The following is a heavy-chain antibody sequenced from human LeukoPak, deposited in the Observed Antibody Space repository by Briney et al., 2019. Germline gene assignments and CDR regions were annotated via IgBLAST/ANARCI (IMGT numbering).Heavy chain of an antibody. CDR3: SKKGQSEDYGKPG. D-gene: IGHD4-17*01. J-gene: IGHJ4*02. CDR1: GFAFNSYT. Sequence: GGSLRLSCAASGFAFNSYTINWVRQAPGKGLEWVSSISGDSYYIYYAESVRGRFTISRDNAKKSAYLQMNSLRAEDSAVYYCSKKGQSEDYGKPGWGQGTLVTVSS. V-gene: IGHV3-21*01. CDR2: ISGDSYYI.